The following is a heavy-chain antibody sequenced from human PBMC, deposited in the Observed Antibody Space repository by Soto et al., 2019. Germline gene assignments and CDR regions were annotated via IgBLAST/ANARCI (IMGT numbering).Heavy chain of an antibody. V-gene: IGHV1-2*02. D-gene: IGHD3-3*01. J-gene: IGHJ3*02. Sequence: QLHLVQSGAVVKKPGASVTVSCSASGYPVTAYYMHWVRQAPGRGLEWMGGINPATGAAKYTQTFPGRVTMTRDTSPSTVFMELSGPTSEDTAVFYCARGGGVGVAGSAAFDMWGQGTLVTVSS. CDR2: INPATGAA. CDR1: GYPVTAYY. CDR3: ARGGGVGVAGSAAFDM.